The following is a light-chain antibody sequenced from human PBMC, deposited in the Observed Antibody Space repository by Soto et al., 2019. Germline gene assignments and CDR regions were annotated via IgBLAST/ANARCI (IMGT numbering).Light chain of an antibody. V-gene: IGKV1-39*01. CDR2: AAS. CDR3: QQSDSTPQT. CDR1: QSIRNY. J-gene: IGKJ1*01. Sequence: DIQMTQSPSSLSASVGDRVTISCRASQSIRNYVSWYQQKPGTAPKLLIRAASTLQSGVPSXSSGSGSGTDFTLTISSLQIEDFATYFCQQSDSTPQTFGQGPNVEI.